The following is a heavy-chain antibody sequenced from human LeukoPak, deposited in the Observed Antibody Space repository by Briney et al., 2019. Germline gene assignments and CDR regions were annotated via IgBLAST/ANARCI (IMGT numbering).Heavy chain of an antibody. CDR3: ASGIEYFQH. Sequence: GGSLRLSCAASGFTLTAYWMHWVRQAPGKGLEWVSGINWNGGSTGYADSVKGRFTISRDNAKNSLYLQMNSLRAEDTALYYCASGIEYFQHWGQGTLVTVSS. V-gene: IGHV3-20*04. CDR1: GFTLTAYW. CDR2: INWNGGST. D-gene: IGHD1-26*01. J-gene: IGHJ1*01.